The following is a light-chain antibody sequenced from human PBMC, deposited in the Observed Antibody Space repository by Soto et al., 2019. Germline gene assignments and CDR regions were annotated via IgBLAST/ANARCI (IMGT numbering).Light chain of an antibody. V-gene: IGKV1-39*01. CDR2: VAS. J-gene: IGKJ2*01. CDR1: QSISNY. Sequence: DIPMTQSPSSLSASVGDRVTITCRASQSISNYLNWYQQKPGKAPKFLMYVASSLQSGVPSRFSGSGSGTDFTLTISSLQPEDFATYYCQQSYSTPYTFGQGTKLAIK. CDR3: QQSYSTPYT.